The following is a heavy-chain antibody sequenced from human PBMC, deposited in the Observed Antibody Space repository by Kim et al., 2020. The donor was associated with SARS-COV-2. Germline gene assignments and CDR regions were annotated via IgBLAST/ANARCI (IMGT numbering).Heavy chain of an antibody. V-gene: IGHV4-59*01. CDR3: ARASRQWLVLFDY. Sequence: SETLSLTCTVSGGSISSYYWSWIRQPPGKGLEWIGYIYYSGSTNYNPSLKSRVTISVDTSKNQFSLKLSSVTAADTAVYYCARASRQWLVLFDYWGQGTLVTVSS. J-gene: IGHJ4*02. D-gene: IGHD6-19*01. CDR1: GGSISSYY. CDR2: IYYSGST.